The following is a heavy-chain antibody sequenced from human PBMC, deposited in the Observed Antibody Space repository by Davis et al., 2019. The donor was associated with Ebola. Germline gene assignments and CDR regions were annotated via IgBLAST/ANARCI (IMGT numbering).Heavy chain of an antibody. CDR1: GFTFSSYW. J-gene: IGHJ3*02. CDR3: ARLLRYAFDI. CDR2: IKQDGNEK. V-gene: IGHV3-7*01. Sequence: GESLKISCAASGFTFSSYWMSWVRQAPGKGLEWVANIKQDGNEKYYVDSVKGRFTISRDNAKNSLYLQMNSLRDEDTAVYYCARLLRYAFDIWGQGTMVTVSS. D-gene: IGHD4-17*01.